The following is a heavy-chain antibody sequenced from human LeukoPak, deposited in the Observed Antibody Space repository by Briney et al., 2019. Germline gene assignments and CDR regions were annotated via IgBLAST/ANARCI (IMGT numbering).Heavy chain of an antibody. CDR2: IYYSGST. D-gene: IGHD3-10*01. V-gene: IGHV4-59*01. CDR1: GGSIRSYY. J-gene: IGHJ3*02. Sequence: SETLSLTCTVSGGSIRSYYWSWIRQPPGKGLEWIGYIYYSGSTNYNPSLKSRVTISVDTSKNQFSLKLSSVTAADTAVYYCARGRGITRFDIWGQGTMVTVSS. CDR3: ARGRGITRFDI.